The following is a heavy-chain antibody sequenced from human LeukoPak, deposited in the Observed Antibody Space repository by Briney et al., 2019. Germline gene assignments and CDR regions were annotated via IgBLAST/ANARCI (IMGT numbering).Heavy chain of an antibody. Sequence: GGSLRLSCAASGFTFRSYSMNWVRQAPGKGLEWVSSISSSSSYIYYADSVKGRFTISRDNAKNSLYLQMNSLRAEDTAVYYCARGSGDYVDDYWGQGTLVTVSS. CDR2: ISSSSSYI. V-gene: IGHV3-21*01. CDR3: ARGSGDYVDDY. CDR1: GFTFRSYS. D-gene: IGHD4-17*01. J-gene: IGHJ4*02.